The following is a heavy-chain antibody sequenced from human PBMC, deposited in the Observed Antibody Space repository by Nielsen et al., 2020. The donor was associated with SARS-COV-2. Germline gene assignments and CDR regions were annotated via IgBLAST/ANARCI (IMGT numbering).Heavy chain of an antibody. Sequence: SLKISCAASEFTFGYYWMTWVRQAPGKGLEWVSGISWNSGSIGYADSVKGRFTISRDNAKNSLYLQMNSLRAEDTALYYCAKDIGYSSGGSDYWGQGTLVTVSS. D-gene: IGHD6-19*01. V-gene: IGHV3-9*01. J-gene: IGHJ4*02. CDR3: AKDIGYSSGGSDY. CDR1: EFTFGYYW. CDR2: ISWNSGSI.